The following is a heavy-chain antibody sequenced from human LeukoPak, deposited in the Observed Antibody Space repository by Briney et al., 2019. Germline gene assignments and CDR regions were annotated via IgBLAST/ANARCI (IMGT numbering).Heavy chain of an antibody. CDR3: ARTRYCSGGSCYPTKYYMDV. V-gene: IGHV3-21*01. J-gene: IGHJ6*03. Sequence: PGGSLRLSCAASGFTFSSYSMNWVRQAPGKGLEWVSSISSSSSYIYYVDSVKGRFTISRDNAKNSLYLQMNSLRAEDTAVYYCARTRYCSGGSCYPTKYYMDVWGKGTTVTVSS. D-gene: IGHD2-15*01. CDR2: ISSSSSYI. CDR1: GFTFSSYS.